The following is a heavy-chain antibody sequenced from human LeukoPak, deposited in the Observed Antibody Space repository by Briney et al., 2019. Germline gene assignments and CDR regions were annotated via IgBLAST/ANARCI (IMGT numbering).Heavy chain of an antibody. J-gene: IGHJ4*02. D-gene: IGHD5-18*01. V-gene: IGHV3-30*18. CDR2: ISFDGGNK. Sequence: GGSLRLSCAASGFTFSSYSMNWVRQAPGKGLEWVAVISFDGGNKYYSDSVKGRFTISRDNSKNTLYLQMNSLRAEDTAVYYCAKGGVQLWLRSAYWGQGTLVTVSS. CDR3: AKGGVQLWLRSAY. CDR1: GFTFSSYS.